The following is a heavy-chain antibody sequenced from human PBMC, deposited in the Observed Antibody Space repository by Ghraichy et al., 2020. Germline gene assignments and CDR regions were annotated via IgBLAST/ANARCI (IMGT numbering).Heavy chain of an antibody. J-gene: IGHJ4*02. D-gene: IGHD1-26*01. V-gene: IGHV4-34*01. CDR1: GGSFSGYY. CDR2: INHSGST. CDR3: ARGHSDTKLRYFDY. Sequence: SQTLSITCAVYGGSFSGYYWSWIRQPPGKGLEWIGEINHSGSTNYNPSLKSRVTISVDTSKNQFSLKLSSVTAADTAVYYCARGHSDTKLRYFDYWGQGTLVTVSS.